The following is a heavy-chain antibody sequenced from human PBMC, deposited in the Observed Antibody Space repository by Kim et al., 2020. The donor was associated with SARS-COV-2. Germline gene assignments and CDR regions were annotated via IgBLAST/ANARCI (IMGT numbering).Heavy chain of an antibody. CDR2: MNPNSGNI. D-gene: IGHD3-3*01. CDR3: ARVSARDFWSGYYTPRGYYYYYYGMDV. CDR1: GYTFTSYD. J-gene: IGHJ6*02. Sequence: ASVKVSCKASGYTFTSYDINWVRQATGQGLEWMGWMNPNSGNIGYAQKFHGRVTMTRNTSISTAYMELSSLRSEYTAVYYCARVSARDFWSGYYTPRGYYYYYYGMDVWGQGTTVTVSS. V-gene: IGHV1-8*01.